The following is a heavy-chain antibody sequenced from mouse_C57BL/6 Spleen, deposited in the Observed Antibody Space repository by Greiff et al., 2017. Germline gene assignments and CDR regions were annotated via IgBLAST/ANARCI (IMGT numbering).Heavy chain of an antibody. CDR3: ARYYYGSSFFDY. V-gene: IGHV1-22*01. CDR2: INPNNGGN. D-gene: IGHD1-1*01. CDR1: GYKFTDYN. Sequence: EVQLQQSGPELVKPGASVKMSCKASGYKFTDYNMHWVKQSHGKSLEWIGYINPNNGGNSYNQKFKGKATLTVNKSSSTAYMELRSLTSEDSAVYYCARYYYGSSFFDYWGQGTTLTVSS. J-gene: IGHJ2*01.